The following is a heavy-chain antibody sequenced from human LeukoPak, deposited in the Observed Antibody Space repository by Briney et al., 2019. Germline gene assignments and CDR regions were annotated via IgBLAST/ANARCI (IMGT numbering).Heavy chain of an antibody. Sequence: GGSLGLSCAASGFTFSSYGMHWVRQAPGKGLEGVALLRSDGSNKYYADSVKGRFTISRDNSKNTLYLQMNSLRAEDTAVYYCAELGITMIGGVWGKGTTVTISS. J-gene: IGHJ6*04. CDR1: GFTFSSYG. V-gene: IGHV3-30*02. CDR2: LRSDGSNK. CDR3: AELGITMIGGV. D-gene: IGHD3-10*02.